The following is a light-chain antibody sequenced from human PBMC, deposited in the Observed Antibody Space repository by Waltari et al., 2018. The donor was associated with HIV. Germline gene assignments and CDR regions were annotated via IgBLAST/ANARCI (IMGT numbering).Light chain of an antibody. CDR1: QSIRTY. V-gene: IGKV3-11*01. CDR2: DAY. J-gene: IGKJ4*01. CDR3: QQRSNWPRPT. Sequence: EIVLTQSPATLSLSPGERATLSCRASQSIRTYLAWYQQQPGQAPRLLIFDAYNRATGIPARFSGSGSGTDFTLTISSLEPEDFAVYYCQQRSNWPRPTFGGVTKVEIK.